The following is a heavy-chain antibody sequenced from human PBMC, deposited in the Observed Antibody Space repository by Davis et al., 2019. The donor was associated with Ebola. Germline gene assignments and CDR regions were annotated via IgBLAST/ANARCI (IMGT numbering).Heavy chain of an antibody. CDR3: ARVDYATYFQD. CDR2: INHSGST. J-gene: IGHJ1*01. V-gene: IGHV4-34*01. CDR1: GGSFSGYY. Sequence: MPSETLSLTCAVYGGSFSGYYWSWIRQPPGKGLEWIGEINHSGSTNYNPSLKSRVTISLDTSKNQFSLKLRSVIAADTAMYYCARVDYATYFQDWGQGTLVTVSS. D-gene: IGHD4-17*01.